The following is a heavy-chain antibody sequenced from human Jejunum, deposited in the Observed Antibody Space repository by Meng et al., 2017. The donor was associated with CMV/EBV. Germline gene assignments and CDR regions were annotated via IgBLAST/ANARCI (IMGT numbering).Heavy chain of an antibody. Sequence: SYNSYWGWIRQPPGKGLDWIGSINYSGRTYYNPSLKRRVTMSVDTAKNQFSLRLNSATAADTAVYYCARLSSYYYQSSGPADAFDVWGQGTVVTVSS. V-gene: IGHV4-39*07. J-gene: IGHJ3*01. D-gene: IGHD3-22*01. CDR2: INYSGRT. CDR3: ARLSSYYYQSSGPADAFDV. CDR1: SYNSY.